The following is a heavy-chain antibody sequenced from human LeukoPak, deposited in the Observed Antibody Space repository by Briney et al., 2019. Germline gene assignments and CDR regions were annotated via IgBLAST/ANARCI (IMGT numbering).Heavy chain of an antibody. D-gene: IGHD5-18*01. J-gene: IGHJ4*02. Sequence: ASVKVSSKASGYTFTSHYITWVRQAPGQGLEWVGWISAYNGRTNYAQKFQGRVTMTIDTSTTTAYMDLRSLTSDDTAIYYCTKGGAMVATVDFWGQGTLVTVSS. CDR2: ISAYNGRT. V-gene: IGHV1-18*01. CDR3: TKGGAMVATVDF. CDR1: GYTFTSHY.